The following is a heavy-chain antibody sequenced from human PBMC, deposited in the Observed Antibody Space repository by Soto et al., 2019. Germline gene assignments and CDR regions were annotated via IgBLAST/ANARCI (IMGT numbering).Heavy chain of an antibody. CDR1: GDSLSTYY. CDR3: ARSYYYDSGGHKNDALDI. CDR2: IYHTGST. V-gene: IGHV4-59*01. J-gene: IGHJ3*02. D-gene: IGHD3-22*01. Sequence: PSETLSLTCTVSGDSLSTYYWNWIRQPPGKGLEWFGFIYHTGSTNYNPSLKSRVTISVDTSKNQFSLKLSSVTAADTAVYYCARSYYYDSGGHKNDALDILGQGTMVTVSS.